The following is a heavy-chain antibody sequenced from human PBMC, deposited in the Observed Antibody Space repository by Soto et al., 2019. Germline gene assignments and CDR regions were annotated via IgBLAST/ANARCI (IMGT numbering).Heavy chain of an antibody. J-gene: IGHJ5*02. V-gene: IGHV5-51*01. CDR2: VHPSDSRT. CDR3: ARGNVANWFGP. CDR1: GYSFTGYW. Sequence: GESLKISCEASGYSFTGYWIVWVRQMPGKGLEWMGIVHPSDSRTKYSPSFQGQVTISADTSTSTTYLQWTSLKASDTAIYYCARGNVANWFGPWGQGTLVTVSS.